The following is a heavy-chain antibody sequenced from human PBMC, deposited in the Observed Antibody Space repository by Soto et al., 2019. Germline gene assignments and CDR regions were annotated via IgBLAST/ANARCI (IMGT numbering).Heavy chain of an antibody. CDR2: ISYDGSNK. CDR1: GFTFSSYG. CDR3: AKAGGGVYGSGSPNWFDP. Sequence: QVQLVESGGGVVQPGRSLRLSCAASGFTFSSYGMHWVRQAPGKGLEWVAVISYDGSNKYYADSVKGRFTISRDNSKNTLYLQMNSLRAEDTAVYYCAKAGGGVYGSGSPNWFDPWGQGTLVTVSS. V-gene: IGHV3-30*18. J-gene: IGHJ5*02. D-gene: IGHD3-10*01.